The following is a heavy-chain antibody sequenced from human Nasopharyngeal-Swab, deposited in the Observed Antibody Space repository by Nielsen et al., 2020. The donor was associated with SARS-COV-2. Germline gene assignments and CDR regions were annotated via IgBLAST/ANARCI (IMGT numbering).Heavy chain of an antibody. CDR2: INPNSGGT. D-gene: IGHD2-2*01. V-gene: IGHV1-2*04. Sequence: WVRQAPGQGLEWMGWINPNSGGTNYAQKFQGWVTMTRDTSISTAYMGLSRLRSDDTAVYYCARAAKGYCSSTSCYSIPEYYYYYMDVWGKGTTVTVSS. J-gene: IGHJ6*03. CDR3: ARAAKGYCSSTSCYSIPEYYYYYMDV.